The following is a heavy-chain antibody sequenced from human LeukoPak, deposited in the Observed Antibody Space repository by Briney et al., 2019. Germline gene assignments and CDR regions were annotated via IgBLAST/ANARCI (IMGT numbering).Heavy chain of an antibody. V-gene: IGHV4-39*01. CDR2: IYSSGST. D-gene: IGHD1-26*01. CDR3: AKSGGYGLIGY. CDR1: GASISGSGYY. J-gene: IGHJ4*02. Sequence: PSETLSLTCTVSGASISGSGYYWGWIRQPPGKGLEWIGSIYSSGSTYYNASLQSRVTISIETSKNQISLRLNSVTAADTAMYYCAKSGGYGLIGYWGQGTLVTVSS.